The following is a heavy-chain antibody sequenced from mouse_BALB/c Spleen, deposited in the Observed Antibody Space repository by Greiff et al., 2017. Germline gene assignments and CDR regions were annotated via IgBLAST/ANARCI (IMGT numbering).Heavy chain of an antibody. CDR3: ARRDMIRAMDY. D-gene: IGHD2-4*01. CDR2: ISYSGST. CDR1: GYSITSDYA. V-gene: IGHV3-2*02. Sequence: EVQLQQSGPGLVKPSQSLSLTCTVTGYSITSDYAWNWIRQFPGNKLEWMGYISYSGSTSYNPSLKSRISITRDTSKNQFFLQLNSVTTEDTATYYCARRDMIRAMDYWGQGTSVTVSS. J-gene: IGHJ4*01.